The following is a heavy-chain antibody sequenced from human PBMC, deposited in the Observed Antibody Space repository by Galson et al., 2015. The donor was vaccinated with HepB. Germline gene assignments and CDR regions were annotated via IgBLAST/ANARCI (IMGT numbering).Heavy chain of an antibody. CDR1: GYTFTSYG. Sequence: SVKVSCKASGYTFTSYGISWVRLAPGQGLEWVGWISAYNGNTNYAQKLQGRVTMTTDTSTSTAYMELRSLRSDDTAVYYCARSSSWPKAFDIWGQGTMVTVSS. J-gene: IGHJ3*02. V-gene: IGHV1-18*01. D-gene: IGHD6-13*01. CDR2: ISAYNGNT. CDR3: ARSSSWPKAFDI.